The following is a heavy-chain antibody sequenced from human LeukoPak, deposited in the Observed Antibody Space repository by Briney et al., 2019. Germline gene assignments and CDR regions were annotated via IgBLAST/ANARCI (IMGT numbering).Heavy chain of an antibody. CDR3: ARGDDRLYNWLDP. J-gene: IGHJ5*02. D-gene: IGHD1-1*01. CDR2: IYSSGST. V-gene: IGHV4-39*07. CDR1: GASITSSRYY. Sequence: SETLSLTCTVSGASITSSRYYWGWIRQPPGMRLEWIGSIYSSGSTYSNPSPKSRVTISADTSNNQFSLRLSSVTAADTAVYFCARGDDRLYNWLDPWGQGTLVTVSP.